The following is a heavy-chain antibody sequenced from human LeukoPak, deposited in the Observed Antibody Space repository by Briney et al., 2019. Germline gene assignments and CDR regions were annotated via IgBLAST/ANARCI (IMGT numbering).Heavy chain of an antibody. J-gene: IGHJ5*02. CDR2: IYYSGST. Sequence: SETLSLTCTVSGGSISSSSYYWGWIRQPPGKGLEWIGSIYYSGSTNYNPSLKSRVTISVGTSKNQFSLNLTSVTAADTAVYYCARFTPQGYGWGGYNRFDPWGQGTPVTVSS. CDR1: GGSISSSSYY. D-gene: IGHD3-16*01. V-gene: IGHV4-39*07. CDR3: ARFTPQGYGWGGYNRFDP.